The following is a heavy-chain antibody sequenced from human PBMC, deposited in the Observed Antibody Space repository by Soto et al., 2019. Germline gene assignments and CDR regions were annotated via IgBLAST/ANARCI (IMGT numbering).Heavy chain of an antibody. CDR3: ARVRSSGWYRGDYYYGMDV. V-gene: IGHV1-69*01. CDR2: IIPIFGTA. D-gene: IGHD6-19*01. J-gene: IGHJ6*02. Sequence: QVQLVQSGAEVKKPGSSVKVSCKASGGTFSSYAISWVRQAPGQGLEWMGGIIPIFGTANYAQKFQGRVTINADEFTSTAYMELSSLRSEDTAVYYCARVRSSGWYRGDYYYGMDVWGQGTTVTVSS. CDR1: GGTFSSYA.